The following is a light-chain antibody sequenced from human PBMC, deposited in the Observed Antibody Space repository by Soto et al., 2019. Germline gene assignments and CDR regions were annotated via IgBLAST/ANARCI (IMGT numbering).Light chain of an antibody. CDR3: QQYGSYSPWT. V-gene: IGKV1-5*03. J-gene: IGKJ1*01. Sequence: DIQMTQSPSTLSASVGDRVTITCRGSLSLGSWLAWYQQKPGKAPKLLIYKASSLESGVPSRFSGSGSGTEFTLTISSQQPDDFASYYCQQYGSYSPWTFGRGTKVEIK. CDR2: KAS. CDR1: LSLGSW.